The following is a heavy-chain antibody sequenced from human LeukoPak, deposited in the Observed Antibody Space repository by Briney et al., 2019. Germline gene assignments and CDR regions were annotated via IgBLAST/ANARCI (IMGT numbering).Heavy chain of an antibody. V-gene: IGHV4-34*01. CDR2: VNYIGRS. D-gene: IGHD1-1*01. CDR1: GDSFDGFY. Sequence: SETLSLTCAVYGDSFDGFYWNWIRQSPGKGLEWLGEVNYIGRSNYNPARESRIAISADASKRQFSLKLTSVTAADTAVYYCAIRLTTSRLATATTWFDPWGQGTLVSVSS. J-gene: IGHJ5*02. CDR3: AIRLTTSRLATATTWFDP.